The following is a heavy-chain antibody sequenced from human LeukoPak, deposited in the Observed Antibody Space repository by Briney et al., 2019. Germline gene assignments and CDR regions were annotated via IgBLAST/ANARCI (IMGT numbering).Heavy chain of an antibody. CDR2: ISSNGGST. CDR1: GFTFSSYA. CDR3: ARVMNYYDSSGYSFDY. J-gene: IGHJ4*02. Sequence: GGSLRLSCAASGFTFSSYAMHWVRQAPGKGVEYVSAISSNGGSTYYANSVKCRFTISRDNSKNTLYLQMGSLRAEDMAVYYCARVMNYYDSSGYSFDYWGQGTLVTVSS. V-gene: IGHV3-64*01. D-gene: IGHD3-22*01.